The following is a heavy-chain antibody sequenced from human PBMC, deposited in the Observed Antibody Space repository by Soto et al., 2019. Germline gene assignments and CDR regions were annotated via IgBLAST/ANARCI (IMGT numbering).Heavy chain of an antibody. V-gene: IGHV4-59*08. J-gene: IGHJ2*01. D-gene: IGHD6-19*01. CDR3: ARKWLANWYFDL. CDR2: IYYSGST. Sequence: TSETLSLTCTVSGGSISSYYWSWIRQPPGKGLEWIGYIYYSGSTNYNPSLKSRVTISVDTSKNQFSLKLSSVTAADTAVYYCARKWLANWYFDLWGRGTLVTVSS. CDR1: GGSISSYY.